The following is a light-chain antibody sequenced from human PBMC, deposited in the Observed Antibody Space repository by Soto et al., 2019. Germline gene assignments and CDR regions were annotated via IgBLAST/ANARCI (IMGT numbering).Light chain of an antibody. CDR1: QSVSSQ. Sequence: EIVLTQSPATLSLSPGERATLPCRASQSVSSQLAWYQQKPGQAPRLLIYDASNRATGIPARFSGSGSATDFTLTISSLEPEDFAVYFCQQRCDWPLTFGGGTKVDIK. V-gene: IGKV3-11*01. CDR2: DAS. J-gene: IGKJ4*01. CDR3: QQRCDWPLT.